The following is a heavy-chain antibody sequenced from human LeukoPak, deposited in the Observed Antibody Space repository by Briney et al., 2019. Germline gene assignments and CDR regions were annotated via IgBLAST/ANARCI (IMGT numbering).Heavy chain of an antibody. CDR2: IYYSGST. J-gene: IGHJ4*02. Sequence: NPSETLSLTCTVSGGSISSYYWSWIRQPPGKGLEWIGYIYYSGSTYYNPSLKSRVTISVDTSKNQFSLKLSSVTAADTAVYYCARGGYGSGSYYNYFDYWGQGTLVTVSS. CDR3: ARGGYGSGSYYNYFDY. V-gene: IGHV4-59*08. D-gene: IGHD3-10*01. CDR1: GGSISSYY.